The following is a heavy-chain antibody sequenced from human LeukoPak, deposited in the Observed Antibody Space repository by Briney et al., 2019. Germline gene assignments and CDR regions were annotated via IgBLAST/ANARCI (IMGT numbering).Heavy chain of an antibody. CDR3: ARVRSSGYPYFDY. CDR1: GFIFSSYS. V-gene: IGHV3-48*02. D-gene: IGHD3-22*01. J-gene: IGHJ4*02. CDR2: ISSSSSTI. Sequence: PGGSLRLSCAASGFIFSSYSMNWVRHAPGKGMELVSYISSSSSTIYYADSVRGRFTISRDNAKNSLYLQMNSLRDEDTAVYYCARVRSSGYPYFDYWGQGTLVTVSS.